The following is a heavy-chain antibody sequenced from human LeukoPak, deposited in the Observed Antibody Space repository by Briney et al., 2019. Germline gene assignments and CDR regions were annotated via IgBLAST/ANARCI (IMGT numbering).Heavy chain of an antibody. V-gene: IGHV3-7*03. J-gene: IGHJ5*02. CDR2: IKQDGSEK. Sequence: GGSLRLSCAASGFTFSSYWMSWVRQAPGKGLEWVANIKQDGSEKYYVDPVKGRFTISRDNAKNSLYLQMNSLRAEDTAVYYCARGFCDILTGYYCNWFDPWGQGTLVTVSS. CDR3: ARGFCDILTGYYCNWFDP. CDR1: GFTFSSYW. D-gene: IGHD3-9*01.